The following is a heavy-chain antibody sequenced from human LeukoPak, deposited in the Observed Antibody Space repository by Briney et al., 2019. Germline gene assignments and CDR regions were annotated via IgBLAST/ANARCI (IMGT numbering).Heavy chain of an antibody. CDR3: ALDFWRGSVITNY. Sequence: SETLSLTCTVSGGSISSSNYYWSWIRQHPGKGLEWIGFIYYSGSTYYNPSLQSRVNISGDTSENQFSLRLSSVTVADTAVYYCALDFWRGSVITNYWGQGTLVTVSS. CDR1: GGSISSSNYY. V-gene: IGHV4-31*03. J-gene: IGHJ4*02. D-gene: IGHD3-3*01. CDR2: IYYSGST.